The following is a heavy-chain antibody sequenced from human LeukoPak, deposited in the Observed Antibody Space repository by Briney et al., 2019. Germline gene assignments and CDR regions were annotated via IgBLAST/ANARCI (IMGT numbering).Heavy chain of an antibody. J-gene: IGHJ4*02. CDR2: INPSGGST. Sequence: EASVKVSCKASGYTFTSYYMHWVRQAPGQGLEWMGIINPSGGSTSYAQKFQGRVTITAVESMSTAYMELSSLRSEDTAVYYCARGWLAETTVVTPYNYWGQGTLVTVSS. D-gene: IGHD4-23*01. V-gene: IGHV1-46*01. CDR1: GYTFTSYY. CDR3: ARGWLAETTVVTPYNY.